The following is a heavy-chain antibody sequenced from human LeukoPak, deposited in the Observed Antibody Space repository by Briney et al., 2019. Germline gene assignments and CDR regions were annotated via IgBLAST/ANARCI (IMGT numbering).Heavy chain of an antibody. D-gene: IGHD1-26*01. J-gene: IGHJ4*02. CDR3: ARVQWELHNFDY. Sequence: GGSLRLSCAASGFTFSSYWMSWVRQAPGEGLEWVANIRQDGSEKYYVDSVKGRFTISRDNAKNSLYLQMNSLRAEDTAVYYCARVQWELHNFDYWGQGTLVTVSS. V-gene: IGHV3-7*01. CDR1: GFTFSSYW. CDR2: IRQDGSEK.